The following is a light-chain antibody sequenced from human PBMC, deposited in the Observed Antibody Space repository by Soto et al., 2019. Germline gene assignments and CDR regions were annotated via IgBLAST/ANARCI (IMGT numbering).Light chain of an antibody. CDR2: SNT. V-gene: IGLV1-44*01. J-gene: IGLJ2*01. CDR1: NSNVGSNT. CDR3: AAWDDSLKGVV. Sequence: QSVLTQPPSASGTPGQRVAISCSGSNSNVGSNTVSWYQQLPGTAPKLLLYSNTQRPSGVPGRFSDSESGTSASLAISGLQSEDEADYYCAAWDDSLKGVVFGGGTQLTVL.